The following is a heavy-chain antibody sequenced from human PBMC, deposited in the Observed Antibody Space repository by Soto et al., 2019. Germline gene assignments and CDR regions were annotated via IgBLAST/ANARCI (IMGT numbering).Heavy chain of an antibody. CDR2: IYPRDSDV. V-gene: IGHV5-51*01. Sequence: PXESLKISFKVFGYSFTGFWVGWVRQVPGKGLEWVASIYPRDSDVRYNPSFQGQVTISADRSTTTAYLQWSSLKASDTAIYYCARQHPLDSRVWYDWGQGTLVTVSS. J-gene: IGHJ4*02. CDR3: ARQHPLDSRVWYD. D-gene: IGHD6-19*01. CDR1: GYSFTGFW.